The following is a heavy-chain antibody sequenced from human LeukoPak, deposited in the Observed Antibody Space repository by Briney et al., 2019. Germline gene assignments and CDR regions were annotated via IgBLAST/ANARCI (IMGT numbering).Heavy chain of an antibody. D-gene: IGHD6-19*01. J-gene: IGHJ4*02. CDR1: GGSFSGYY. V-gene: IGHV4-34*01. CDR3: ARGAYSSGWYYVDANFDY. Sequence: SETLSLTCAVYGGSFSGYYWSWIRQPPGKGLEWIGEINHSGSTNYNPSLKSRVTISVDTSKNQFPLKLSSVTAADTAVYFCARGAYSSGWYYVDANFDYWGQGTLVTVSS. CDR2: INHSGST.